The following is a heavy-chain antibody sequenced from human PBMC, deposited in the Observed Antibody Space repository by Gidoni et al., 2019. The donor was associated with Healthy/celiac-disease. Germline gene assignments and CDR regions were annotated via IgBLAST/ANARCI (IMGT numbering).Heavy chain of an antibody. D-gene: IGHD2-15*01. CDR1: GGSISSYY. J-gene: IGHJ4*02. Sequence: QVQLQESGPGLVKPSETLSLTCTVSGGSISSYYWSWIRQPPGKGLEWIGYIYYSGSTNYNPSLKSRVTISVDTSKNQFSLKLSSVTAADTAVYYCARQYCSGGSCYPHTPWGQGTLVTVSS. V-gene: IGHV4-59*01. CDR3: ARQYCSGGSCYPHTP. CDR2: IYYSGST.